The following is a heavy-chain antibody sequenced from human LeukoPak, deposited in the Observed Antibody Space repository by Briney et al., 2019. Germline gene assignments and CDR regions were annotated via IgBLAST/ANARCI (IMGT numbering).Heavy chain of an antibody. V-gene: IGHV1-46*01. CDR2: INPSGGST. CDR1: GDTFTTSH. CDR3: VRNLMQFTGLAY. Sequence: ASVKVSCKASGDTFTTSHMHWVRQAPGQGLEWMGKINPSGGSTTYAQQFQGRVSMTRDLSMSTVYMELSSLRSEGTAVYYCVRNLMQFTGLAYWGQGTLVTVSS. J-gene: IGHJ4*02. D-gene: IGHD2-8*02.